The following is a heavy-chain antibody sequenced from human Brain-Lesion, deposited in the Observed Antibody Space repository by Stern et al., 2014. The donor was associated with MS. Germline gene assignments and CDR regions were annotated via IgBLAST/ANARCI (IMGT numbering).Heavy chain of an antibody. CDR2: IYSNGDK. Sequence: EVKLVESGGGLIQPGGSLRLSCAASGFSVSTNFMTWVRPAPGKGLEWVSLIYSNGDKQYADSVKGRFTISRDSSKNTLYLQMNSLRAEDTAVYYCARKTDTTMGGDYWGPGALVTVSS. CDR1: GFSVSTNF. CDR3: ARKTDTTMGGDY. V-gene: IGHV3-53*01. J-gene: IGHJ4*02. D-gene: IGHD5-18*01.